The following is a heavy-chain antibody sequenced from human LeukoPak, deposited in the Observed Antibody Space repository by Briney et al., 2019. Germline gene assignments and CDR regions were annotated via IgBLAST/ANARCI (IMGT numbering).Heavy chain of an antibody. V-gene: IGHV3-30*18. CDR2: ISYDGSNK. CDR1: GFTFSSYG. CDR3: AKEVNFLAAASYGMDV. Sequence: GRFLRTSFAAPGFTFSSYGMHLGRQAPGKGLGWVAVISYDGSNKYYADSVKGRFTISRDNSKNTLYLQMNSLRAEDTAVYYCAKEVNFLAAASYGMDVWGQGTTVTVSS. D-gene: IGHD6-13*01. J-gene: IGHJ6*02.